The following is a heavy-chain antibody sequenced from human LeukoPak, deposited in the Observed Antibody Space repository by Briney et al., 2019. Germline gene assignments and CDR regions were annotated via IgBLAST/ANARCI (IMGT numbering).Heavy chain of an antibody. V-gene: IGHV4-61*02. J-gene: IGHJ5*02. Sequence: PSETLSLTCTVSGGSISSGSYYWSWIRQPAGKGLEWIGRIYTSGSTNYNPSLKSRVTISVDTSKNQFSLKLSSVTAADTAVYYCARSVAVAGTRGWFDPWGQGTLVTVSS. D-gene: IGHD6-19*01. CDR2: IYTSGST. CDR3: ARSVAVAGTRGWFDP. CDR1: GGSISSGSYY.